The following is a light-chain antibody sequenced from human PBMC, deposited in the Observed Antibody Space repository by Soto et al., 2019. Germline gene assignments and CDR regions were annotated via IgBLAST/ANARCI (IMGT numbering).Light chain of an antibody. CDR1: QSVNAN. J-gene: IGKJ1*01. V-gene: IGKV3-15*01. CDR3: QQYNTWLWT. Sequence: EVVMTQSPATLSVSPGERATLSCRASQSVNANLARYQQKPGQAPRLLIHGASNRATGVPARFSGSGFGTEFILTISSLQSEDFAVYYCQQYNTWLWTFGQGTKVEI. CDR2: GAS.